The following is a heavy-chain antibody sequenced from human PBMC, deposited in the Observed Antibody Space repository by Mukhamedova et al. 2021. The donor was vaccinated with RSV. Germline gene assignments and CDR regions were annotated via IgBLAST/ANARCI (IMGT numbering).Heavy chain of an antibody. D-gene: IGHD2-2*01. CDR3: ARQEEYCSSSSCYRSHDAFDI. CDR2: IYPGDSDT. Sequence: VRQMPGKGLEWMGIIYPGDSDTRYSPSFQGQVTISADKSISTAYLQWSSPKASDTAMYYCARQEEYCSSSSCYRSHDAFDIWGHGT. V-gene: IGHV5-51*01. J-gene: IGHJ3*02.